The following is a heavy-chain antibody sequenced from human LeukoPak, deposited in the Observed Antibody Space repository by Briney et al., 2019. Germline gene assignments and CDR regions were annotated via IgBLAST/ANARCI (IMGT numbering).Heavy chain of an antibody. CDR2: IKQDGSEK. V-gene: IGHV3-7*01. J-gene: IGHJ4*02. CDR1: GFTFSSYW. Sequence: PGGSLRLSCAASGFTFSSYWMSWVRHAPGKGLEWVANIKQDGSEKYYVDSVKGRFTISRDNAKNSLYLQMNSLRAKDTAVYYCARAPSGYEPFDYWGQGTLVTVSS. D-gene: IGHD5-12*01. CDR3: ARAPSGYEPFDY.